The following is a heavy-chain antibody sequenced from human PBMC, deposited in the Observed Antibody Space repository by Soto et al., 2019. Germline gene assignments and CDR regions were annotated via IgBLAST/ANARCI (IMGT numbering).Heavy chain of an antibody. Sequence: ASVKVSCKASGYIFNSYGISWVRQAPGQGLEWMGWISAYNGITKYAQNLQDRVTMTTDTSTSTAYMELGSLSSDDTAVYYCAKAEHCVTGNMGDYCRQGTLVTVSS. J-gene: IGHJ4*02. V-gene: IGHV1-18*01. CDR3: AKAEHCVTGNMGDY. CDR2: ISAYNGIT. CDR1: GYIFNSYG. D-gene: IGHD1-20*01.